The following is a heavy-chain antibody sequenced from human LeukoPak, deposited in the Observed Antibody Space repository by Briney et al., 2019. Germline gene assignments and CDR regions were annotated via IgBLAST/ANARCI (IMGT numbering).Heavy chain of an antibody. Sequence: ASVKVSCKASGYTFTGYYMHWVRQAPGQGLEWMGWINPNTGGTNYAQKFQGRVTMTRDTSISTAYMELSRLRSDDTAVYYCARFYGDYDAFDIWGQGTMVTVSS. CDR1: GYTFTGYY. CDR3: ARFYGDYDAFDI. J-gene: IGHJ3*02. D-gene: IGHD4-17*01. V-gene: IGHV1-2*02. CDR2: INPNTGGT.